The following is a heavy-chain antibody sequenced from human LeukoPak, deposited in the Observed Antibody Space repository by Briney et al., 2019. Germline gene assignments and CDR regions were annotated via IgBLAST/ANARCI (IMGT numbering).Heavy chain of an antibody. CDR1: RFTFSSYW. Sequence: QAGGSLRLSCAASRFTFSSYWMSWVRQAPGKGLEWVANIKQDGSEKYYVDSVKGRFTISRDNAKNSLYLQMNSLRAEDTAVYYCARVGDPTADFDYWGQGTLVTVSS. J-gene: IGHJ4*02. V-gene: IGHV3-7*01. CDR3: ARVGDPTADFDY. D-gene: IGHD4-11*01. CDR2: IKQDGSEK.